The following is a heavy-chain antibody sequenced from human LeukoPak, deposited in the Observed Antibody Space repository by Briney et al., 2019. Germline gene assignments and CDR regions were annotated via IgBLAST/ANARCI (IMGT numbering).Heavy chain of an antibody. D-gene: IGHD3-22*01. CDR3: ARDFFHSSESRPFDY. V-gene: IGHV3-53*01. J-gene: IGHJ4*02. CDR1: GFTVSSNY. Sequence: GGSLRLSCATSGFTVSSNYMSWVRQAPGKGLEWVSVIYSGGSTYYADSVKGRFTISRDNAKNLLYMQMDSLRVEDTAVYYCARDFFHSSESRPFDYWGQGILVTVSS. CDR2: IYSGGST.